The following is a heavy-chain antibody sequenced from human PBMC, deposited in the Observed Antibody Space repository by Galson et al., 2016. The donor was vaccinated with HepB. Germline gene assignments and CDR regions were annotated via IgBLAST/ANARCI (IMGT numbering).Heavy chain of an antibody. J-gene: IGHJ4*02. CDR2: ISNDGNNE. V-gene: IGHV3-30-3*01. CDR1: GFTFSSYA. D-gene: IGHD4-23*01. Sequence: LRLSCAASGFTFSSYAMHWVRQAPGKGLEWVAGISNDGNNEKYADSVKGRFTVSRDNSQNTLLLQMNSLRPEDTAVYFCARDGGITPSRFDQWGQGTKVTVSS. CDR3: ARDGGITPSRFDQ.